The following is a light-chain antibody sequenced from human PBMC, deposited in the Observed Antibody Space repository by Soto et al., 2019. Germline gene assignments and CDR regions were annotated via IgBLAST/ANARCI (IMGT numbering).Light chain of an antibody. Sequence: EIVMTQSPATLSVSPGERATLSCRASQSVSSNLAWYQQKPGQGPRLLIYGASTRATGIPARFSGSRSGTEFTLTISSPQSEDFAVYYCQQYNNWRYTFGQGTKLEIK. V-gene: IGKV3-15*01. CDR1: QSVSSN. J-gene: IGKJ2*01. CDR3: QQYNNWRYT. CDR2: GAS.